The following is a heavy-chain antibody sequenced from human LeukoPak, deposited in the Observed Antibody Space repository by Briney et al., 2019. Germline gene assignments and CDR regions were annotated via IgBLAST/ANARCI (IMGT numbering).Heavy chain of an antibody. CDR2: IYSGGST. CDR1: GFTVSSNY. Sequence: PGGSLRLSCAASGFTVSSNYMSWVRQAPGKGLEWVSVIYSGGSTYYADSVKGRFTISRDNSKNTLYLQMNSLRAEDTAVYYCASRYCSSTSCYDNWGQGTLVTVSS. V-gene: IGHV3-66*01. CDR3: ASRYCSSTSCYDN. J-gene: IGHJ4*02. D-gene: IGHD2-2*01.